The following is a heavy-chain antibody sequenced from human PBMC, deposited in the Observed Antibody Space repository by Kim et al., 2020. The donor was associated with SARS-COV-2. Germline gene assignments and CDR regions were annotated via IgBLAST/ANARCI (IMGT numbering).Heavy chain of an antibody. CDR1: GFTFSSYE. V-gene: IGHV3-48*03. D-gene: IGHD6-6*01. CDR3: AVLWQVVDPFDI. CDR2: ISSSGSHT. J-gene: IGHJ3*02. Sequence: GGSLRLSCAASGFTFSSYEMNWVRQAPGKGLEWVAFISSSGSHTYYADSVKGRFTISRDNAKNSLYLQMNSLRAEDRAVYYCAVLWQVVDPFDIWGRGT.